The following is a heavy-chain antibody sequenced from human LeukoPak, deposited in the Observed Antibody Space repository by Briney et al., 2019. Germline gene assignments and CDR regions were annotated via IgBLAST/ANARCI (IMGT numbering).Heavy chain of an antibody. V-gene: IGHV1-2*04. J-gene: IGHJ4*02. D-gene: IGHD6-19*01. CDR3: ERDLGSGDYYFDY. CDR2: INPNSGGT. Sequence: ASVKVSCKASGYTFTGYYMHWVRQAPGQGLEWMGWINPNSGGTNYAQKFQGWVTMTRDTSISTAYMELSRLRSDDTAVYYCERDLGSGDYYFDYWGQGTLVTVSS. CDR1: GYTFTGYY.